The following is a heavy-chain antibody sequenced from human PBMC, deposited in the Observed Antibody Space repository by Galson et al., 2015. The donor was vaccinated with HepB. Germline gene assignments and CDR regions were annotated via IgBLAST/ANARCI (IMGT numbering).Heavy chain of an antibody. CDR3: ATWGTVVVAAPEPREYYYYYYGLDV. CDR2: IIPIFGAA. D-gene: IGHD2-15*01. J-gene: IGHJ6*02. V-gene: IGHV1-69*13. Sequence: SVKVSCKASGGTFSSHAISWVRQAPGQGLEWMGGIIPIFGAANYAQKFQGRVTLTADESTNTAYMELSSLRSEDTAVYYCATWGTVVVAAPEPREYYYYYYGLDVWGQGTTVTVSS. CDR1: GGTFSSHA.